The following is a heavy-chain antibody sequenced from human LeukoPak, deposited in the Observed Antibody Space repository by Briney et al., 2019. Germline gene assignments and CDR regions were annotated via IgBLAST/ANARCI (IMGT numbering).Heavy chain of an antibody. J-gene: IGHJ4*02. D-gene: IGHD6-19*01. CDR1: GFRLSSYG. CDR3: AKALRGASGWNQGLLDY. Sequence: GGSLRLSCAASGFRLSSYGMPWVRQAPGKGLEWVAGMSYDGSERYYADSVKGRFTISKDYSKNTLYLQMNSLRPEDTALYYCAKALRGASGWNQGLLDYWGQGTLVTVSS. CDR2: MSYDGSER. V-gene: IGHV3-30*18.